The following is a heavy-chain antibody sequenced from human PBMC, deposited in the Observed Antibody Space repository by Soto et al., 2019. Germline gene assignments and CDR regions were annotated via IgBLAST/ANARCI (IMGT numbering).Heavy chain of an antibody. CDR1: GYTFHNYG. Sequence: ASVKVSCKASGYTFHNYGVNWVRQAPGQGLEWMGRISAYNYNTHYAQNFEGRVTITTDTSTSTAYMELRSLRSDDTAIYYCARRSGEDRLVLDFWGKGTQVTVSS. D-gene: IGHD3-16*01. J-gene: IGHJ4*02. CDR3: ARRSGEDRLVLDF. V-gene: IGHV1-18*01. CDR2: ISAYNYNT.